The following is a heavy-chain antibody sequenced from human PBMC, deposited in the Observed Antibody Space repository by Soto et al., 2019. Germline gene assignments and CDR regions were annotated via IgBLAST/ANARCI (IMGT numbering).Heavy chain of an antibody. CDR1: GFTFSSYS. CDR2: ISSSSSYI. J-gene: IGHJ4*02. CDR3: ARDKVYAQKGTYDY. Sequence: GGSLRLSCAASGFTFSSYSMNWVRQAPGKGLEWVSSISSSSSYIYYADSVKGRFTISRDNAKNSLYLQMNSLRAEDTAVYYCARDKVYAQKGTYDYWGQGTLVTVSS. D-gene: IGHD2-8*01. V-gene: IGHV3-21*01.